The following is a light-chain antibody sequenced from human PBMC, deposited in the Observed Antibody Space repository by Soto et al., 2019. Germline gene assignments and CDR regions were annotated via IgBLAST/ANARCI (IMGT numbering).Light chain of an antibody. V-gene: IGLV2-14*01. CDR2: EVS. J-gene: IGLJ1*01. CDR1: SSDVGGYNY. Sequence: QSALTQPASVSGSPGQSITISCTGTSSDVGGYNYVSWYQQYPGKVPKLMIYEVSNRPSGVSNRFSGSKSGNTASLTISGLQAEDEADYYCSSYSISTAYLFGTGTKLTVL. CDR3: SSYSISTAYL.